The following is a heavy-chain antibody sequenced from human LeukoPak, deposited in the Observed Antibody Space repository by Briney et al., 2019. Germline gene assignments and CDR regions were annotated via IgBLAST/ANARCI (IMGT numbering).Heavy chain of an antibody. Sequence: ASVKASCKASGYTFTSYGISWVRQAPGQGLEWMGWISAYNGNTNYAQKLQGRVTMTTDTSTSTAYMELRSLRSDDTAVYYCARDPDMTTVAPPDYWGQGTLVTVSS. J-gene: IGHJ4*02. D-gene: IGHD4-23*01. V-gene: IGHV1-18*01. CDR2: ISAYNGNT. CDR1: GYTFTSYG. CDR3: ARDPDMTTVAPPDY.